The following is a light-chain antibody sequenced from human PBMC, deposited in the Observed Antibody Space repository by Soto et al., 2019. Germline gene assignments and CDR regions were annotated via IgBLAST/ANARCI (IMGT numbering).Light chain of an antibody. CDR2: YDS. V-gene: IGLV2-23*01. CDR3: RSFVDTGTYL. Sequence: QSVLTQHGSVSESPAQSTTISCTWTSNDVAYNKIVSWYQHSPGKGLKHLLYYDSKRPPGVSIRFSASKSGNTASLTISGLQSDDEAGYCCRSFVDTGTYLFGSGTKVTVL. CDR1: SNDVAYNKI. J-gene: IGLJ1*01.